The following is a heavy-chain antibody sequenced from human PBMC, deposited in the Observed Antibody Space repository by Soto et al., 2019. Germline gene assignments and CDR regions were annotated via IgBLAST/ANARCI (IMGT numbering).Heavy chain of an antibody. V-gene: IGHV3-21*01. CDR3: AAPYSTGHRLLGY. CDR2: ISSSSTFT. Sequence: GGSLRLSCVASGFTFSDYSVSWVRQAQGKGLEWLSSISSSSTFTHYADSVKGRFTISRDNAKHSLYLQMNSLRAEDTAVYYCAAPYSTGHRLLGYWGQGALVTVSS. J-gene: IGHJ4*02. D-gene: IGHD6-19*01. CDR1: GFTFSDYS.